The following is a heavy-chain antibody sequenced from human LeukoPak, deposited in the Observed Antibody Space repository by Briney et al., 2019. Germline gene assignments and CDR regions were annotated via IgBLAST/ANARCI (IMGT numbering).Heavy chain of an antibody. Sequence: PGGSLRLSCAASGFTFSSYAMSWVRQAPGKGLEWVSAISGSGGSTYYADSVKGRFTISRDNSKNTLYLQMNSLRAEDTAVYYCAKAGGIYYGSGSYYNSFAYWGQGTLVTDSS. CDR1: GFTFSSYA. D-gene: IGHD3-10*01. CDR3: AKAGGIYYGSGSYYNSFAY. CDR2: ISGSGGST. V-gene: IGHV3-23*01. J-gene: IGHJ4*02.